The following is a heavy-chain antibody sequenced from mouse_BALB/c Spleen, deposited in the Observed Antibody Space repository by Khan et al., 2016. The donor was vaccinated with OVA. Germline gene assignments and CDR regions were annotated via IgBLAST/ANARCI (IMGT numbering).Heavy chain of an antibody. CDR1: GYTFTDFN. J-gene: IGHJ3*01. V-gene: IGHV1S29*02. CDR3: ARSGYGSFGF. CDR2: IFPNSGDT. D-gene: IGHD1-2*01. Sequence: VQLQQSGPELVKPRASVKISCKASGYTFTDFNLDWVIQSQGRSLEWIGYIFPNSGDTGYNQKFKTKATLTVDTSSSTAYLELRSLTSDDSAVYYCARSGYGSFGFWGQGTLVTVSA.